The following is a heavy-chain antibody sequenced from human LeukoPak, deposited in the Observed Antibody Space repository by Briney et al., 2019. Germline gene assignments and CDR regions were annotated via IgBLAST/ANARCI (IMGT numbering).Heavy chain of an antibody. CDR3: ARGRLYGDYVDY. D-gene: IGHD4-17*01. CDR1: GGSISSGGYY. V-gene: IGHV4-31*03. J-gene: IGHJ4*02. Sequence: SETLSLTCTVSGGSISSGGYYWSWIRQHPGKGLEWIGYIYYSGSTYYNPSLKSRVTISVDTSKNQFSLKLSSVTAADTAVYYCARGRLYGDYVDYWGQGTLVTVSS. CDR2: IYYSGST.